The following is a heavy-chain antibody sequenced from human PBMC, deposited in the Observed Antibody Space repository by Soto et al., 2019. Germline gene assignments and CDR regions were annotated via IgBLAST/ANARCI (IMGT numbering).Heavy chain of an antibody. CDR1: GGTFSSNA. V-gene: IGHV1-69*06. Sequence: QVQLVQSGAEVKKPGSSVKVSCKASGGTFSSNAISWVRQAPGQGLECMGGIIPIYASPNYAQNFQGRVTVTADKATSTADLELSRLKFADSAIYYCAVTVTGSRSPLAHWGRGTLVIVSS. CDR3: AVTVTGSRSPLAH. CDR2: IIPIYASP. D-gene: IGHD3-9*01. J-gene: IGHJ4*02.